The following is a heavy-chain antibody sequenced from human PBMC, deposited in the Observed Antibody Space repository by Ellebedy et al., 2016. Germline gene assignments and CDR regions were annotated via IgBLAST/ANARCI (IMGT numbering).Heavy chain of an antibody. CDR3: ARVKLNNWNRYYYYMDV. V-gene: IGHV4-4*07. D-gene: IGHD1-20*01. J-gene: IGHJ6*03. Sequence: SETLSLTXTVSGGSISSYYWSWIRQPAGKGLEWIGRIYTSGSTNYNPSLKSRVTMSVDTSKNQFSLKLRSVTAADTAVYYCARVKLNNWNRYYYYMDVWGKGTTVTVSS. CDR2: IYTSGST. CDR1: GGSISSYY.